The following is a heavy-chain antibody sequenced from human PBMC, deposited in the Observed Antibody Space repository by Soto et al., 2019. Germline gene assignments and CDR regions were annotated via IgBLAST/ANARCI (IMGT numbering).Heavy chain of an antibody. CDR2: MNPNSGNT. J-gene: IGHJ6*02. CDR3: ARERTGTTSMDV. CDR1: GYTFTSYD. D-gene: IGHD1-1*01. V-gene: IGHV1-8*01. Sequence: ASVKVSCKASGYTFTSYDINWVRQSTGQGLEWMGWMNPNSGNTGYAQKFQGRVTMTRNTSISTAYMELSSLRSEDTAVYYCARERTGTTSMDVWGQGTTVTVSS.